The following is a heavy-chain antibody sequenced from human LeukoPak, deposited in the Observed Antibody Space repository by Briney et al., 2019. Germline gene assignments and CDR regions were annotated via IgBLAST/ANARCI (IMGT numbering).Heavy chain of an antibody. CDR3: AREEGGSYGEAFHF. CDR2: IGGNSRSI. V-gene: IGHV3-21*01. Sequence: GGSLRLSCAASGFTFSIFSMNWVRQAPGKGLEWVSSIGGNSRSIYYADSVKGRFTISRGNAKNSLYLQMSSLGAEDTAVYYCAREEGGSYGEAFHFWGQGTMVTVSS. CDR1: GFTFSIFS. D-gene: IGHD1-26*01. J-gene: IGHJ3*01.